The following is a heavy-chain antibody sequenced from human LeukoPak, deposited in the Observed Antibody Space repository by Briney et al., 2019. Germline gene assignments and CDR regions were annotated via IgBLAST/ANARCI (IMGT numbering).Heavy chain of an antibody. CDR1: GYRFTSYW. V-gene: IGHV5-51*01. Sequence: GESLKISCKGSGYRFTSYWIGWVRQMPGKGLEWMGIIYPGDSDTRYSPSFQGQVTISADKSISTAYLQWSSLKASDTAMYYCARPPTAGLDAFDIWGQGTMVTVSS. D-gene: IGHD3/OR15-3a*01. J-gene: IGHJ3*02. CDR2: IYPGDSDT. CDR3: ARPPTAGLDAFDI.